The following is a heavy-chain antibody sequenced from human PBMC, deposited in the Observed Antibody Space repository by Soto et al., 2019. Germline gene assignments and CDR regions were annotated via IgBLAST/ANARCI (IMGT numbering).Heavy chain of an antibody. CDR1: GFTFSSYA. Sequence: EVQLLESGGGLVQPGGSLRLSCAASGFTFSSYAMSWVRQAPGKGLEWVSAISGSGGSTYYADSVKSRFTITRDNSKNTLYLQMNSLRAEDTAVYYCAKPRNKGYSSSWYNYWGQGTLVTVSS. CDR2: ISGSGGST. J-gene: IGHJ4*02. CDR3: AKPRNKGYSSSWYNY. D-gene: IGHD6-13*01. V-gene: IGHV3-23*01.